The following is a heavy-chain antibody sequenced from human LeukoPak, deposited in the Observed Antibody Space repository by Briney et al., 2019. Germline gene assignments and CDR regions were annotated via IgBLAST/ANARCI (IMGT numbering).Heavy chain of an antibody. D-gene: IGHD5-24*01. J-gene: IGHJ3*02. V-gene: IGHV4-34*01. CDR1: GGSFSGYY. Sequence: KPSETLSLTCAVYGGSFSGYYWSWIRQPPGKGLEWIGEINHSGSTNYNPSLKSRVTISLDTSKNQFSLKLSSVTAADTAVYYCARYLRLQLKYAFDIWGQGTMVTVSS. CDR2: INHSGST. CDR3: ARYLRLQLKYAFDI.